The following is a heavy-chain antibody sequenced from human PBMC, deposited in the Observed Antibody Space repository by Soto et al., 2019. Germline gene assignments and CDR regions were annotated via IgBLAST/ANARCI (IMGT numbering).Heavy chain of an antibody. CDR1: GDSVSSNSAA. Sequence: PSQTLSLTCVISGDSVSSNSAAWNWIRQSPSRGLEWLGRTYYKSKWYYTYAASVKSRITVSPDTSKNQFSLQLTSVTPEDTAVYYCARGSWDDVSGHYYMDVWDKGTTVTVSS. V-gene: IGHV6-1*01. CDR2: TYYKSKWYY. D-gene: IGHD1-1*01. J-gene: IGHJ6*03. CDR3: ARGSWDDVSGHYYMDV.